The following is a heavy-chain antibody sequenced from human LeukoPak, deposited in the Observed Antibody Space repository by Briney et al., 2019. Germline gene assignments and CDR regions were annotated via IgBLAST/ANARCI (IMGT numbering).Heavy chain of an antibody. D-gene: IGHD6-19*01. CDR2: INSDGSTT. CDR1: GFTFSSNW. Sequence: GGSLRLSCAASGFTFSSNWMHWVRQAPGKGLVWVSRINSDGSTTNYADSVKGRFTMSRDNAKNTLYLQMNSLRAEDTAVYYCAKDRGWCFEYWGQGTVVTVSS. J-gene: IGHJ4*02. V-gene: IGHV3-74*01. CDR3: AKDRGWCFEY.